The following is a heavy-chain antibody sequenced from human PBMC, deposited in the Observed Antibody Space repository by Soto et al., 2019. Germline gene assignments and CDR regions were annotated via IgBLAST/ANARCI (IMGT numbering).Heavy chain of an antibody. CDR2: IIPILGIA. V-gene: IGHV1-69*02. CDR3: ARSLCWELRTYYFDY. Sequence: QVQLVQSGAEVKKPGSSVKVSCKASGGTFSSYTISWVRQAPGQGLEWMGRIIPILGIANYAQKFQGRVTITADKSTSTAYMELSSLRSEDTAVYYCARSLCWELRTYYFDYWGQGTLVTVSS. D-gene: IGHD1-26*01. J-gene: IGHJ4*02. CDR1: GGTFSSYT.